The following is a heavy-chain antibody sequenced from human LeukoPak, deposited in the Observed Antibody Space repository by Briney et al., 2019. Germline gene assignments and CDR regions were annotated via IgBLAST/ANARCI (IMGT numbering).Heavy chain of an antibody. Sequence: SETLSLTCTVSGGSITTYYWSWIRQPPGKGLEWIGYIYYSGSTNYNPSLKSRLTISLDTSKSQFSLKLSSVTAADTAVYYCARELITTAAYNYFDPWGQGTLVTVSS. D-gene: IGHD6-13*01. V-gene: IGHV4-59*01. J-gene: IGHJ5*02. CDR1: GGSITTYY. CDR2: IYYSGST. CDR3: ARELITTAAYNYFDP.